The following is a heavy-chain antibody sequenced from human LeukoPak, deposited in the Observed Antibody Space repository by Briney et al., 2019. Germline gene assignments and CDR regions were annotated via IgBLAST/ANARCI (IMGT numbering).Heavy chain of an antibody. CDR1: GFTFSSCA. Sequence: PGGSLRLSCAGSGFTFSSCAMSWVRQAPGKGLEWVAAISGSGGKTYYVDSVKGRFTISRDNSKNTLYLQMNSLRAEDTALYYCATDSMFYHNSRVYVQGYWGQGPLVTVSS. V-gene: IGHV3-23*01. CDR3: ATDSMFYHNSRVYVQGY. D-gene: IGHD3-22*01. J-gene: IGHJ4*02. CDR2: ISGSGGKT.